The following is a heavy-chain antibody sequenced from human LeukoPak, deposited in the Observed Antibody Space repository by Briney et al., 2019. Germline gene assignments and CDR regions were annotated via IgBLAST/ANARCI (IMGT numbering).Heavy chain of an antibody. CDR1: GFTFSSYS. V-gene: IGHV3-21*01. CDR3: ARDGLLAYCGGDCSGVFDI. D-gene: IGHD2-21*01. J-gene: IGHJ3*02. CDR2: ISAAGSYI. Sequence: GGSLRLSCAASGFTFSSYSMNWVRQAPGEGLEWVSSISAAGSYIYYANSMKGRFTISRDNAEGSLYLQMNSLTPEDTAVYYCARDGLLAYCGGDCSGVFDIWGQGTMVAVSS.